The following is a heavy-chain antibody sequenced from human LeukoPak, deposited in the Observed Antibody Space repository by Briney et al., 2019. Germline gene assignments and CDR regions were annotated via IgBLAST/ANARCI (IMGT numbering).Heavy chain of an antibody. CDR2: IIPIFGTA. D-gene: IGHD2-15*01. V-gene: IGHV1-69*13. CDR1: GGTFSSYA. J-gene: IGHJ5*02. Sequence: SVKVSCKASGGTFSSYAISWVRQAPGQGLEWMGGIIPIFGTANYAQKFQGRVTITADESTSTAYMELSSLRSEDTAVYYCARDECSGGSCQVRGFDPWGQGTLVTVSS. CDR3: ARDECSGGSCQVRGFDP.